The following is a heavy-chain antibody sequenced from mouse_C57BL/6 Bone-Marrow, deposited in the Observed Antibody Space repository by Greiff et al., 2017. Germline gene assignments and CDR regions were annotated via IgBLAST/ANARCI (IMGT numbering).Heavy chain of an antibody. CDR1: GYAFSSSW. Sequence: VQLQQSGPELVKPGASVKISCKASGYAFSSSWMNWVKQRPGKGLEWIGRIYPGDGDTNYNGKFKGKATLTADKSSRTAYMQLSSLTSEDSAVYFWARNGSSYYWYFDFWGTGTTVTVSS. J-gene: IGHJ1*03. CDR3: ARNGSSYYWYFDF. V-gene: IGHV1-82*01. D-gene: IGHD1-1*01. CDR2: IYPGDGDT.